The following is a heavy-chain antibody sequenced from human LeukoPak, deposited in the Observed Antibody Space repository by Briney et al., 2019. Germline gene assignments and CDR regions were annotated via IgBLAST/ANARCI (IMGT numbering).Heavy chain of an antibody. J-gene: IGHJ4*02. D-gene: IGHD6-13*01. CDR1: GFTFSSYA. V-gene: IGHV3-23*01. CDR2: NSGSGGST. Sequence: GGSLRLSCAASGFTFSSYAMSWVRQAPGKGLEWVSANSGSGGSTYYADSVKGRFTISRDNSKNTLYLQMNSLRAEDTAVYYCAKDRGSSSWYSLSSYYFDYWGQGTLVTVSS. CDR3: AKDRGSSSWYSLSSYYFDY.